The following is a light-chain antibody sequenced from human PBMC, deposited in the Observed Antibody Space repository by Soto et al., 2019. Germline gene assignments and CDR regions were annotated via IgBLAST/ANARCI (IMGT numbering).Light chain of an antibody. J-gene: IGKJ2*01. CDR2: AAS. CDR3: QQSYSSLYT. Sequence: DIQMTQSPSSLSASVGDRVTITCRASQSISNSLNWYQQKSGKAPKLLIYAASNLQSGVPSRFSGSGSGADFTLTISSLQPEDFATYYCQQSYSSLYTFGQGTKLEIK. V-gene: IGKV1-39*01. CDR1: QSISNS.